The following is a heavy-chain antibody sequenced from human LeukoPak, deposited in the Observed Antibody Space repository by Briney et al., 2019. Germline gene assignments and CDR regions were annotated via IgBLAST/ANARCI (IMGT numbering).Heavy chain of an antibody. CDR1: GGSITSGGYY. Sequence: SETLSLTCTVSGGSITSGGYYWSWIRQPPGKGLEWIGNIYYSGSTYYNSSLKSRVTMSVDRSKNQFSLNLSSATAADTAVYYCARCRSPRGSTGFDYWGQGTLVTVSS. CDR2: IYYSGST. D-gene: IGHD3-10*01. V-gene: IGHV4-30-2*01. J-gene: IGHJ4*02. CDR3: ARCRSPRGSTGFDY.